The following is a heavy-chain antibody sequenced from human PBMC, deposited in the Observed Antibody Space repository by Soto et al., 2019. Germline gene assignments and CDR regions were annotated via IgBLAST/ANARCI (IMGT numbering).Heavy chain of an antibody. CDR3: ATLWFGEGNY. CDR1: GGSISSSSYY. J-gene: IGHJ4*02. CDR2: IYYSGST. Sequence: QLQLQESGPGLVKPSETLSLTCTVSGGSISSSSYYWGWIRQPPGKGLEWIGDIYYSGSTYYNPALKSRVTISVATSKNQFSLKLSSVTAADTAVYYCATLWFGEGNYWGQGTLVTVSS. D-gene: IGHD3-10*01. V-gene: IGHV4-39*01.